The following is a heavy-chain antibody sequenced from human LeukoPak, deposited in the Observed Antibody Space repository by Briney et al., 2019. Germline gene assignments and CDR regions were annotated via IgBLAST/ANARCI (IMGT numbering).Heavy chain of an antibody. CDR2: INPNSGGT. Sequence: GASVKVSCKASGYTFTGYYMHWVRQAPGQGLEWMGWINPNSGGTSYAQKFQGRVTMTRDMSTSTVYMELSSLRSEDTAVYYCARALGATVGLCDYWGQGTLVTVSS. D-gene: IGHD1-26*01. CDR1: GYTFTGYY. V-gene: IGHV1-2*02. J-gene: IGHJ4*02. CDR3: ARALGATVGLCDY.